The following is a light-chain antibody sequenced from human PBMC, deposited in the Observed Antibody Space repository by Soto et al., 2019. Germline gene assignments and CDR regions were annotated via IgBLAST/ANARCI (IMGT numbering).Light chain of an antibody. CDR2: GSS. Sequence: IVMTQSPSTLSVSPGESVTLSCRASQLFSSNLAWYQRRPGQAPRLLIYGSSTRATGVPPRSSGSASGTEFTLTISSLQSEDFGVYYCQQYNDWPRTFGQGTRLEIK. J-gene: IGKJ5*01. CDR1: QLFSSN. CDR3: QQYNDWPRT. V-gene: IGKV3-15*01.